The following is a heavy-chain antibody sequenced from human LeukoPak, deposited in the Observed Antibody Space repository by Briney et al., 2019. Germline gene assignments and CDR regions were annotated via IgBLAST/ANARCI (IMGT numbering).Heavy chain of an antibody. CDR3: AREGNWGVSVFDY. Sequence: GGSLRLSCAAPGFTFSSYGMHWVRQAPGKGLEWVANIKQDGSEKYYVDSVKGRFTISRDNAKNSLYLQMNSLRAEDTAVYYCAREGNWGVSVFDYWGQGTLVTVSS. CDR1: GFTFSSYG. J-gene: IGHJ4*02. CDR2: IKQDGSEK. D-gene: IGHD7-27*01. V-gene: IGHV3-7*01.